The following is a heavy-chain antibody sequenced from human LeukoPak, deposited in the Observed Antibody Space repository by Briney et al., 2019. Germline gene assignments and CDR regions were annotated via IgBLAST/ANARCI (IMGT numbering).Heavy chain of an antibody. Sequence: SVKVSCKASGGTFISYAISWVRQAPGQGLEWMGGIIPIFGTANYAQKFQGRVTITADESTSTAYMELSSLRSEDTAVYYCARDHQSPYYDFWSGSNWFDPWGQGTLVTVSS. V-gene: IGHV1-69*13. D-gene: IGHD3-3*01. J-gene: IGHJ5*02. CDR2: IIPIFGTA. CDR1: GGTFISYA. CDR3: ARDHQSPYYDFWSGSNWFDP.